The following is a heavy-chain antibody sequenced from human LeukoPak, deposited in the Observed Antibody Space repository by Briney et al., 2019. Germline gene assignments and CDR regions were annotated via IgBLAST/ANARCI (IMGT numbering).Heavy chain of an antibody. D-gene: IGHD3-3*01. CDR2: INHSGST. CDR3: ARGLYYDFWSGYYTGHFQH. CDR1: GGSFSGCY. J-gene: IGHJ1*01. V-gene: IGHV4-34*01. Sequence: SETLSLTCAVYGGSFSGCYWSWIRQPPGKGLEWIGEINHSGSTNYNPSLKSRVTISVDTSKNQFSLKLSSVTAADTAVYYCARGLYYDFWSGYYTGHFQHWGQGTLVTVSS.